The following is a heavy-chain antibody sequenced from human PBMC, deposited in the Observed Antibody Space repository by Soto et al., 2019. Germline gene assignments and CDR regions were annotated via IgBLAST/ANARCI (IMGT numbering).Heavy chain of an antibody. J-gene: IGHJ4*02. CDR1: GYTFTSYG. CDR3: ARTGDNYYYFDC. V-gene: IGHV1-18*01. Sequence: ASVKVSCKASGYTFTSYGISWVRQAPGQGLEWMVRISAYNGNTIYAQKFQDRVTMTTDTSTSTAYMELRSLRSDDTAMYYCARTGDNYYYFDCWGQGTLVTVSS. CDR2: ISAYNGNT. D-gene: IGHD1-1*01.